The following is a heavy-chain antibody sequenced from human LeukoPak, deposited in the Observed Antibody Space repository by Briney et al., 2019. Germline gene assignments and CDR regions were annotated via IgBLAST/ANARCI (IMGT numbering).Heavy chain of an antibody. Sequence: GASVKVSCKASGYTFTNYAMHWVRQAPGQRLEWMGWINAGNGNTKHSQKLQGRVTMTTDTSTSTAYVELRSLRSDDTAVYYCARILRFLEWSNPEYYFDYWGQGTLVTVSS. V-gene: IGHV1-3*01. J-gene: IGHJ4*02. CDR1: GYTFTNYA. CDR2: INAGNGNT. CDR3: ARILRFLEWSNPEYYFDY. D-gene: IGHD3-3*01.